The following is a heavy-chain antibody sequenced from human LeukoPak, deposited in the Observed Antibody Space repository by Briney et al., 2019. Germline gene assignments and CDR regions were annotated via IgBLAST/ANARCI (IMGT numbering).Heavy chain of an antibody. CDR1: GFTFSSYS. V-gene: IGHV3-21*01. Sequence: GGSLRLSCAASGFTFSSYSMNWVRQAPGKGLEWVSSITRSNIYKYYADSVKGRFTISRDNAKSSLYLQMDGLRAEDTAVYYCARDPYSGNYGAYYYYYMDVWGKGTTVTISS. CDR3: ARDPYSGNYGAYYYYYMDV. J-gene: IGHJ6*03. CDR2: ITRSNIYK. D-gene: IGHD1-26*01.